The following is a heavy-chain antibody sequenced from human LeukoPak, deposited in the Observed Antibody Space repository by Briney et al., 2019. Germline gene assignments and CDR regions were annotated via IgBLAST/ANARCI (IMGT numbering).Heavy chain of an antibody. D-gene: IGHD3-22*01. J-gene: IGHJ6*02. CDR1: GVSMSSYY. CDR3: ARDRRYYDTSGTVYYDAMDV. CDR2: IYYSGST. Sequence: PSETLSLTCTVSGVSMSSYYWSWIRQPPGKGLEWIGYIYYSGSTNYNPSLKSRVTISVDTSKNHFSLKLSSVTAADTAVYYCARDRRYYDTSGTVYYDAMDVWGQGTTVTVSS. V-gene: IGHV4-59*01.